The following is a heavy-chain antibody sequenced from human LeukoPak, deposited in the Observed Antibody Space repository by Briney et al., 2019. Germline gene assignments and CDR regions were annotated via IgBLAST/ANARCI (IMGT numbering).Heavy chain of an antibody. CDR1: GDSISSYY. J-gene: IGHJ6*02. V-gene: IGHV4-59*08. CDR2: IYYSGNT. CDR3: ASGLAYYDFWSGSSHYYGMDV. D-gene: IGHD3-3*01. Sequence: SETLSLTCTVSGDSISSYYWSWIRQPPGKGLEWIGCIYYSGNTNYNPSLKSRVTISVDTSKNQFSLKLSSVTAADTAVYYCASGLAYYDFWSGSSHYYGMDVWGQGTTVTVSS.